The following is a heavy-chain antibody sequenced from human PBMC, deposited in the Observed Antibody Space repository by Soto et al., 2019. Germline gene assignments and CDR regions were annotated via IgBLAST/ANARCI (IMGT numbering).Heavy chain of an antibody. CDR3: ANLPTH. Sequence: QVQLVESGGGVVQPGRSLRLSCAASGFTFSSYGMHWVRQAPGKGLEWVAVISYDGSNKYYADSVKGRFTISRDNSKNTLYLQMNGLRAEYTAVYYCANLPTHWGQGTLVTVSS. V-gene: IGHV3-30*18. J-gene: IGHJ4*02. CDR2: ISYDGSNK. CDR1: GFTFSSYG.